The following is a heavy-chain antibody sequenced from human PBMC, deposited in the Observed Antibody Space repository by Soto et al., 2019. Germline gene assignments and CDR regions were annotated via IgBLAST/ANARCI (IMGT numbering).Heavy chain of an antibody. Sequence: GGSLRLSCAASGFTFSDYYMSWIRQAPGKGLEWVSYISSSGSTIYYADSVKGRFTISGDNAKNSLYLQMNSLRAEDTAVYYCARGVHEHIVVVTAIDYWGQGTLVTVSS. V-gene: IGHV3-11*01. CDR3: ARGVHEHIVVVTAIDY. CDR1: GFTFSDYY. D-gene: IGHD2-21*02. J-gene: IGHJ4*02. CDR2: ISSSGSTI.